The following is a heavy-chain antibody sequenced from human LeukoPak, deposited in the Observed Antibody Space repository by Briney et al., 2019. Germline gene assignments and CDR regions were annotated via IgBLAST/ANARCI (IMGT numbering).Heavy chain of an antibody. D-gene: IGHD3-9*01. Sequence: GGSLRLSCAASGFTFSSYSMNWVRQAPGKGLDLVSYISSSSSTIYYADSVKGRFTISRDNAKNSLYLQMNSLRAEDTAVYYCVRDGHSIRYFDWLPSAGAFDIWGQGTMVTVSS. CDR3: VRDGHSIRYFDWLPSAGAFDI. CDR1: GFTFSSYS. CDR2: ISSSSSTI. V-gene: IGHV3-48*01. J-gene: IGHJ3*02.